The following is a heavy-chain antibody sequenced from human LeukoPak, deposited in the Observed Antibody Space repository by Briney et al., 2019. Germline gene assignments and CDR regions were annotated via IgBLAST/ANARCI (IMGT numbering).Heavy chain of an antibody. Sequence: PGGSLRLSCAASGFTFSDHYIDWVRQAPGKGLEWVGRSRDKGNSYTTAYAASVRGRFAISRDDSKNSLYLQMNSLRAEDTAVYYCAKDSPTGAWWDFDPWGQGTLVTVSS. CDR1: GFTFSDHY. CDR3: AKDSPTGAWWDFDP. V-gene: IGHV3-72*01. J-gene: IGHJ5*02. D-gene: IGHD1-1*01. CDR2: SRDKGNSYTT.